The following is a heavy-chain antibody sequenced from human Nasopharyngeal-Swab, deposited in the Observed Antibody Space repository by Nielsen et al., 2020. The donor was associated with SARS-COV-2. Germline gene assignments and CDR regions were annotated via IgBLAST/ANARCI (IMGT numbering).Heavy chain of an antibody. CDR1: GYTFTSYG. V-gene: IGHV1-18*01. D-gene: IGHD3-9*01. J-gene: IGHJ3*02. Sequence: SVKVSCKASGYTFTSYGISWVRQAPGQGLEWMGWISAYNGNTNYAQKLQGRVTMTTDTSTSTAYMELRSLRSDDTAVYYCARDAYDILTGYATVDDAFDIWGQGTMVTVSS. CDR2: ISAYNGNT. CDR3: ARDAYDILTGYATVDDAFDI.